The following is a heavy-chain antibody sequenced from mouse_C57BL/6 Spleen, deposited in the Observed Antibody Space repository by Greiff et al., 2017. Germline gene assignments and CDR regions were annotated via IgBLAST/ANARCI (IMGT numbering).Heavy chain of an antibody. V-gene: IGHV1-64*01. Sequence: QVQLQQSGAELVKPGASVKLSCTASGFNIKDYYMHWVKQRTGQGLEWIGMIHPNSGSTNYNEKFKSKATLTVDKSSSTAYMQLSSLTSEDSAVYYCASDPWYFDVWGTGTTVTVSS. CDR3: ASDPWYFDV. J-gene: IGHJ1*03. CDR2: IHPNSGST. CDR1: GFNIKDYY.